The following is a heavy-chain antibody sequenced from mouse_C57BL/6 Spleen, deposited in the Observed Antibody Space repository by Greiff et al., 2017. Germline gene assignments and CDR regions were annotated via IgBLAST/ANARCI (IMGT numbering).Heavy chain of an antibody. Sequence: QVQLKESGAELVKPGASVKVSCKASGYTFTSYWMHWVKQRPGQGLEWIGRIHPSDSDTNYNQKFKGKATLTVDKSSSTAYMQLSSLTSEDSAVYYCAIGRSSYWYFDVWGTGTTVTVSS. J-gene: IGHJ1*03. CDR2: IHPSDSDT. V-gene: IGHV1-74*01. CDR1: GYTFTSYW. CDR3: AIGRSSYWYFDV.